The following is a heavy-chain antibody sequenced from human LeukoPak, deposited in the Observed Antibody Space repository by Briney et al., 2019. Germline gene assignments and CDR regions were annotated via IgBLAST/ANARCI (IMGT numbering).Heavy chain of an antibody. J-gene: IGHJ4*02. D-gene: IGHD3-22*01. Sequence: GGSLRLSCAASGFSFSGFWMSWVRQAPGKGLEWVGNIKPDGSEKYYVDSVKGRFVISRDNAKNSLYPQMNSLRAEDTAVYYCASYRGHSGYYHFDYWGQGTLVTVSS. CDR1: GFSFSGFW. CDR2: IKPDGSEK. V-gene: IGHV3-7*01. CDR3: ASYRGHSGYYHFDY.